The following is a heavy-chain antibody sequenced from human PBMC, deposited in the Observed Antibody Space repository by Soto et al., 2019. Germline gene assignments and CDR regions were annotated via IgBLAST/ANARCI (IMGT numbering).Heavy chain of an antibody. CDR3: ANPSGGDAFDI. CDR1: GFTFSSYP. J-gene: IGHJ3*02. V-gene: IGHV3-23*01. D-gene: IGHD2-15*01. CDR2: ISGTGGST. Sequence: EVQLLESGGGLVQPGGSLRLSCAASGFTFSSYPMNWVRQAPGKGLEWVSAISGTGGSTYYADSVRGRFTISRDNSKNTLYLQMNSLRAEDTAVYYCANPSGGDAFDIWGQGTMVTVSS.